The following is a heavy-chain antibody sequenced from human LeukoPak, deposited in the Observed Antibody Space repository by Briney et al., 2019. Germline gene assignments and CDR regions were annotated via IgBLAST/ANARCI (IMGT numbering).Heavy chain of an antibody. D-gene: IGHD3-3*01. V-gene: IGHV4-39*07. CDR1: GGSISSSSYY. Sequence: SETLSLTCTVSGGSISSSSYYWGWIRPPPGKGLEWIGSIYYSGSTYYNPSLKSRVTISVDASKNQFSLKVSFVSAADTAVYYCARTTFWSGRSPDYHHCYMDVWGKGTTVTVSS. CDR2: IYYSGST. J-gene: IGHJ6*03. CDR3: ARTTFWSGRSPDYHHCYMDV.